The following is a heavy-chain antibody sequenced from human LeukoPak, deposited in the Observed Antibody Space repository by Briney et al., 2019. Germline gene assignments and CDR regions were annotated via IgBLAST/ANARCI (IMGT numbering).Heavy chain of an antibody. CDR2: MRWDGGSK. Sequence: PGGSRRLSCAASGVIVNDYAMYWVRQAPGKGLEWVSRMRWDGGSKYYSDSVKGRVTISRDNSKNSLFLKMKSLRTEDTALYSCAKDILSEQWHDAFDIWGQGTMVTVSS. J-gene: IGHJ3*02. CDR1: GVIVNDYA. V-gene: IGHV3-43*02. CDR3: AKDILSEQWHDAFDI. D-gene: IGHD6-19*01.